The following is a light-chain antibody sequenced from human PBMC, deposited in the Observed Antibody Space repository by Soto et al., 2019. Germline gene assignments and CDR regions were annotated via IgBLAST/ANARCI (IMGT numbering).Light chain of an antibody. Sequence: EIVLTQSPDTLSLSPGERATLSCRASQSVSSALLAWYQQKPGQAPMLLIYRASTRATGSPDRFTASGSGTDFPLTISRLDPEDFAVYYCQQYESSPLTFGGGTKVEIK. CDR1: QSVSSAL. J-gene: IGKJ4*01. CDR3: QQYESSPLT. CDR2: RAS. V-gene: IGKV3-20*01.